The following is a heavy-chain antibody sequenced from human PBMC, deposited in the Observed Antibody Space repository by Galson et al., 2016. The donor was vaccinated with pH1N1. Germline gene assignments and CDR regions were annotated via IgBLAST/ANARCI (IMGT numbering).Heavy chain of an antibody. D-gene: IGHD6-13*01. Sequence: SLRLSCAASGFTLSDYYMNWIRETPERGLEWLSSIGSSGNVAYADSVKGRFTISRDNAQNSLLLQMDSQRVDDTALYYCAREWGIGAAGPLDSWGQGALVIVSS. J-gene: IGHJ4*02. V-gene: IGHV3-11*01. CDR1: GFTLSDYY. CDR2: IGSSGNV. CDR3: AREWGIGAAGPLDS.